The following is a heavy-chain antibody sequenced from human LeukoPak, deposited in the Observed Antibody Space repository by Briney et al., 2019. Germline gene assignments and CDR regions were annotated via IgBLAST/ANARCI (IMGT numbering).Heavy chain of an antibody. CDR3: AVCSGGSSSFFDY. Sequence: GSLRLSCAASGFTFSSYGMHWVRQAPGKGLEWVAVISYDGSNKYYADSVKGRFTISRDNSKNTLYLQMNSLRAEDTAVYYCAVCSGGSSSFFDYWGQETLVTVSS. V-gene: IGHV3-30*03. J-gene: IGHJ4*02. CDR1: GFTFSSYG. D-gene: IGHD2-15*01. CDR2: ISYDGSNK.